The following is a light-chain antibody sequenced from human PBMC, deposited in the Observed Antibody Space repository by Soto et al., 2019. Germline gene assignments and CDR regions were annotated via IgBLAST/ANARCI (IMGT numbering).Light chain of an antibody. J-gene: IGLJ3*02. V-gene: IGLV2-14*01. Sequence: QSALTQPASVSGSPGQSITISCTGTSSDIGDNNYVSWFQQYPGKAPKLMIYDVNNRPSGVSNRFSGSKSGNTASLTISGVQAEDEADYYCSSYTSSSAVLFGGGTKLTVL. CDR3: SSYTSSSAVL. CDR2: DVN. CDR1: SSDIGDNNY.